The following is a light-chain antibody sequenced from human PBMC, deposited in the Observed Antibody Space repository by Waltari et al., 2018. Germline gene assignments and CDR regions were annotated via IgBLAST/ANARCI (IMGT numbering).Light chain of an antibody. V-gene: IGKV4-1*01. CDR1: QRSFAYTNNKTH. CDR2: WVT. CDR3: MQYNNTPRT. Sequence: DVVMTQPSDSLALFLVERAATNCKGTQRSFAYTNNKTHLDWYQHKPGQPPRLLIYWVTIRESGVPDRFSGSGSGTDFALTISSLQAEDVAIYFCMQYNNTPRTFGQGTKLEI. J-gene: IGKJ2*02.